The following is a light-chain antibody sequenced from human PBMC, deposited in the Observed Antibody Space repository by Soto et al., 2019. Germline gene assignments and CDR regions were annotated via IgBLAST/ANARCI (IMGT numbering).Light chain of an antibody. V-gene: IGKV1-5*03. CDR3: QQHSSSSPYT. J-gene: IGKJ2*01. CDR2: KAS. Sequence: DIQMTQSPSTLSASVGDRVTITCRASQSISSWLAWYQQKPGKAPNLLIYKASTLGSGVPSRFSGGGSGTEFTLTISSLQPDDFATYYCQQHSSSSPYTFGLGTKLEIK. CDR1: QSISSW.